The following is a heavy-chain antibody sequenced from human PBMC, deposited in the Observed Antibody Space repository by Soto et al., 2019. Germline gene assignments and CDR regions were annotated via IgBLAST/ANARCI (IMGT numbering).Heavy chain of an antibody. CDR3: AKDRLWFGDSSYYYYMDV. CDR2: MNPNSGNT. D-gene: IGHD3-10*01. Sequence: ASVKVSCKASGYTFTSYDINWVRQATGQGLEWMGWMNPNSGNTGYAQKFQGRVTMTRNTSISTAYMELSSLRSEDTAVYYCAKDRLWFGDSSYYYYMDVWGKGTTVTVSS. J-gene: IGHJ6*03. V-gene: IGHV1-8*01. CDR1: GYTFTSYD.